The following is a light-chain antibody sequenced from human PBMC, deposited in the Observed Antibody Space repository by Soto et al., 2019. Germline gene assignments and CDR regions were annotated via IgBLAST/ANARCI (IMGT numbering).Light chain of an antibody. V-gene: IGKV3-20*01. Sequence: EIVLTQSPATLSLSPGERATLSCRASQSLSSNFLAWYQQEPGQPPRLLIYGASSRATGIPDRFSGSGSGTDFTLTISRLEPEDFAVYYCQQYGSSPWTFGQGTKV. CDR3: QQYGSSPWT. J-gene: IGKJ1*01. CDR1: QSLSSNF. CDR2: GAS.